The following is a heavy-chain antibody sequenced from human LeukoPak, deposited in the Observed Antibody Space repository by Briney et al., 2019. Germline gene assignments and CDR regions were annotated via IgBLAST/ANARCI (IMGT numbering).Heavy chain of an antibody. CDR1: NGSMTSDSYY. D-gene: IGHD5-12*01. CDR3: ARLWIVATWFDA. V-gene: IGHV4-39*02. Sequence: PSETLSLACTVSNGSMTSDSYYWAWVRQPPGKGLEWIGTIFYSGKTYYSASLKSRVTVSLDTSKKNFSLRLSSVTAADTAVYYCARLWIVATWFDAWGQGALVTVSS. CDR2: IFYSGKT. J-gene: IGHJ5*02.